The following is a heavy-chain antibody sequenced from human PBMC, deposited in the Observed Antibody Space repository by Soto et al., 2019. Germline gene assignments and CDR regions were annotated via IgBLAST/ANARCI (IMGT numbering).Heavy chain of an antibody. J-gene: IGHJ5*02. V-gene: IGHV3-11*05. CDR2: ISSSSSYT. CDR3: ARTIAVAGTSDWFDP. D-gene: IGHD6-19*01. CDR1: GFTFSDYY. Sequence: QVQLVESGGGLVKPGGSLRLSCAASGFTFSDYYMSWIRQAPGKGLEWVSYISSSSSYTKYADSVKGRFTISRDNAKNSLYLQMNSLRAEDTAVYYCARTIAVAGTSDWFDPWGQGTLVTVSS.